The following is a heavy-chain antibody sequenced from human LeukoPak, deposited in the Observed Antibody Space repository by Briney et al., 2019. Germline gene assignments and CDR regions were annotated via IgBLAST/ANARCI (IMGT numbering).Heavy chain of an antibody. CDR2: ISAYNGNT. D-gene: IGHD1-26*01. CDR1: GDTFTSYG. CDR3: ARGGASGPQGFDY. Sequence: ASVKVSCKASGDTFTSYGFTWVRQGPGQGLEWMGWISAYNGNTNYAQKLQGRITMTTDTSTTTVYMELRSLRSDDTAMYYCARGGASGPQGFDYWGQGTLVTVSS. J-gene: IGHJ4*02. V-gene: IGHV1-18*01.